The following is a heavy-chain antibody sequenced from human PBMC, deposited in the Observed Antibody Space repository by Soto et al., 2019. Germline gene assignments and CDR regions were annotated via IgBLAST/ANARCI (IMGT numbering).Heavy chain of an antibody. CDR2: INPNGGVT. D-gene: IGHD1-26*01. Sequence: QVQLVQSGAEVKRPGASVTVSCRSSGDTFNDYYIHWVRQAPGQGLEWMGWINPNGGVTKYAQKFQGGVSMTRDTSIRTVYMQLSRLRSDDTAVYYCARESGGATATLDYYYFYMDVGGRGTTVTVTS. CDR3: ARESGGATATLDYYYFYMDV. J-gene: IGHJ6*03. CDR1: GDTFNDYY. V-gene: IGHV1-2*02.